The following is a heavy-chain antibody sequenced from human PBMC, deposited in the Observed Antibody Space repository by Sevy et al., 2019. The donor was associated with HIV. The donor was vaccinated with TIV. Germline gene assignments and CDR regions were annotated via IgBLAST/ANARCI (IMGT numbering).Heavy chain of an antibody. J-gene: IGHJ3*02. CDR1: GFTFSSYA. CDR3: AKDFQTVITGEDKDAFDT. Sequence: GGSLRLSCAASGFTFSSYAMSWVRQAPGKGLEWVSAISGSGGSTYYADSVKGRFTISRDNSKNTLYLQMNSLRAEDTAVYYCAKDFQTVITGEDKDAFDTWGQGTMVTVSS. D-gene: IGHD4-17*01. CDR2: ISGSGGST. V-gene: IGHV3-23*01.